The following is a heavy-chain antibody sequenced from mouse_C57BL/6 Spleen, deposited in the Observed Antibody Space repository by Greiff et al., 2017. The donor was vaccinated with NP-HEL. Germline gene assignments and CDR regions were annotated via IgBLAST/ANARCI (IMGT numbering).Heavy chain of an antibody. J-gene: IGHJ3*01. CDR1: GYSFTDYN. V-gene: IGHV1-39*01. D-gene: IGHD3-2*02. CDR3: ARYGDSSGYVRFAY. CDR2: INPNYGTT. Sequence: EVQLQQSGPELVKPGASVKISCKASGYSFTDYNMNWVKQSNGKSLEWIGVINPNYGTTSYNQKFKGKATLTVDQSSSTAYMQLNSLTSEDSAVYYFARYGDSSGYVRFAYWGQGTLVTVSA.